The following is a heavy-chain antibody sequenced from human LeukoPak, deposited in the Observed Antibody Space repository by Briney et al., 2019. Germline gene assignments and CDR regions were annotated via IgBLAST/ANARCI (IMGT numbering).Heavy chain of an antibody. Sequence: GGSLRLSCAASGFSLSGYWMTWVRQAPGKGLEWVANINRDGSQKNHVDSVQGRFTISRDNAKNSLYLQMNSLTAEDTAVYYCARGLSGYSSGGYYYYYMDVWGKGTTVTVSS. CDR1: GFSLSGYW. J-gene: IGHJ6*03. CDR3: ARGLSGYSSGGYYYYYMDV. V-gene: IGHV3-7*01. D-gene: IGHD5-18*01. CDR2: INRDGSQK.